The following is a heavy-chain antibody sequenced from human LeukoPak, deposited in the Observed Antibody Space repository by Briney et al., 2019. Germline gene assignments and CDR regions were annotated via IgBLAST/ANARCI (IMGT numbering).Heavy chain of an antibody. Sequence: AETLSLTCTVSGASVSGSPYYWGWIHQPPGKGLEWIGSIYYSGSTYYNPSLKSRVTISVDTSKNQLSLKLSSVTAADTAVYYCAQLITDAFDIWGQGTMVTVSS. D-gene: IGHD1-1*01. V-gene: IGHV4-39*07. CDR1: GASVSGSPYY. J-gene: IGHJ3*02. CDR2: IYYSGST. CDR3: AQLITDAFDI.